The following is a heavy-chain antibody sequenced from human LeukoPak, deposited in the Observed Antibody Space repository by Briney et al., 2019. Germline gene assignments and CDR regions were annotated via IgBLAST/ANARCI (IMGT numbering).Heavy chain of an antibody. J-gene: IGHJ2*01. Sequence: PGRSLRLSCAASGFTVSSNYMSWVRQAPGKGLEWVSVIYSGGSTYYADSVKGRFTISRDNSKNTLYLQMNSLRAEDTAVYYCARDSSAAAWKGWYFDLWGRGTLVTVSS. CDR1: GFTVSSNY. CDR3: ARDSSAAAWKGWYFDL. V-gene: IGHV3-66*01. D-gene: IGHD6-13*01. CDR2: IYSGGST.